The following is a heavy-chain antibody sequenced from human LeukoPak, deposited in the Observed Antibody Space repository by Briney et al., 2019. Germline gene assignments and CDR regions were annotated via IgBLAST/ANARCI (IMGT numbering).Heavy chain of an antibody. J-gene: IGHJ4*02. V-gene: IGHV3-21*01. Sequence: NPGGSLRLSCAASGFSFSRYSMNWVRQAPGKGLEWVSSITSNSVSIYYADSVKGRFTISRDNSKNTLYLQMNSLRAEDTAVYYCARDYSSSWLRFFDYWGQGTLVTVSS. CDR2: ITSNSVSI. D-gene: IGHD6-6*01. CDR3: ARDYSSSWLRFFDY. CDR1: GFSFSRYS.